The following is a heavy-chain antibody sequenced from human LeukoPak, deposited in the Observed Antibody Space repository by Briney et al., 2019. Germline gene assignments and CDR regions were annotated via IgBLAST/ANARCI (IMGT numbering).Heavy chain of an antibody. D-gene: IGHD3-22*01. V-gene: IGHV1-69*13. CDR1: GDTFSTYA. CDR2: IIPISGTA. Sequence: SVKVSCKASGDTFSTYAISWVRLAPGQGLKWMGRIIPISGTAEYAEKFQGRVTITADESTSTAYMELSSLRSEGTAVYYCATKTHYFDNSGYPFDYWGQGTLVTVSS. CDR3: ATKTHYFDNSGYPFDY. J-gene: IGHJ4*01.